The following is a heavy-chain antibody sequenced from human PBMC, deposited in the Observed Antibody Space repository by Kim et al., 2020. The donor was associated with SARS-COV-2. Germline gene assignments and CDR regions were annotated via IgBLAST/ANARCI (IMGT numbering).Heavy chain of an antibody. J-gene: IGHJ4*02. CDR3: AREFSGSLGELSFLGY. Sequence: SVKVSCKASGGTFSSYAISWVRQAPGQGLEWMGRIIPILGIANYAQKFQGRVTITADKSTSTAYMELSSLRSEDTAVYYCAREFSGSLGELSFLGYWGQGTLVTVSS. D-gene: IGHD3-16*02. V-gene: IGHV1-69*04. CDR1: GGTFSSYA. CDR2: IIPILGIA.